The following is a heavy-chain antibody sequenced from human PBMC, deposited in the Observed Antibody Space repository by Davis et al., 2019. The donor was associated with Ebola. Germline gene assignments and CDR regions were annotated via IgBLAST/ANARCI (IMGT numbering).Heavy chain of an antibody. Sequence: GGSLRLSCAASGFTVSSNYMSWVRQAPGKGLEWVSVIYSGGSTYYADSVKGRFTISRDNAKNSLYLQMNSLRAEDTAVYYCAREMATTYFDYWGQGTLVIVSS. CDR3: AREMATTYFDY. CDR2: IYSGGST. D-gene: IGHD5-24*01. V-gene: IGHV3-66*01. J-gene: IGHJ4*02. CDR1: GFTVSSNY.